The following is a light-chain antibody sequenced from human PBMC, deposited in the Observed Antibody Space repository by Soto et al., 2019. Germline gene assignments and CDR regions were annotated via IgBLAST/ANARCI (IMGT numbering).Light chain of an antibody. Sequence: IHMTHSPSSLSGSIGDIVAMTVRASQSISNYLNWYQQKPGKAPKLLIYAASRLQSGVSSRFSGSGSGTEFTLTISSLQPDDSATYYCQHYKTYSRTFGQGTKVDIK. CDR3: QHYKTYSRT. J-gene: IGKJ1*01. V-gene: IGKV1-39*01. CDR1: QSISNY. CDR2: AAS.